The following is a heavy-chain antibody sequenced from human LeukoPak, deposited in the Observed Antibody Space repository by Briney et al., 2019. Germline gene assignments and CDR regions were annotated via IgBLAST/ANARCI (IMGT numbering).Heavy chain of an antibody. J-gene: IGHJ4*02. CDR3: AILNSDRV. V-gene: IGHV1-2*02. D-gene: IGHD1-1*01. CDR1: GYTFTSYY. Sequence: ASVKVSCKASGYTFTSYYMDWVRQAPGQGLEYMGWINPNSGGTNYAQIFQGRVTMTRDTSISTAYMELSRLRSDDTAVYYCAILNSDRVWGQGTLVTVSS. CDR2: INPNSGGT.